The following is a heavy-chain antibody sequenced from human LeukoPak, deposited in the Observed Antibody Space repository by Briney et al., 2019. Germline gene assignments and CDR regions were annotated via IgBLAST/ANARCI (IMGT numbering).Heavy chain of an antibody. CDR2: IRYDGNNK. Sequence: GGSLRLSCVVSGFTISSYGMPWVRQAPGKGLEWVAFIRYDGNNKKYADSVKGRFTISRDNSKNTLYLQMNSLRAEDTAVYCCAKDGGVRGPDYYYYMDVWGKGTTVTISS. J-gene: IGHJ6*03. CDR3: AKDGGVRGPDYYYYMDV. CDR1: GFTISSYG. V-gene: IGHV3-30*02. D-gene: IGHD3-10*01.